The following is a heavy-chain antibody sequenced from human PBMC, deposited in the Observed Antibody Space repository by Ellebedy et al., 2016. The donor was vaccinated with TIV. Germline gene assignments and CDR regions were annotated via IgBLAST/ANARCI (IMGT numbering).Heavy chain of an antibody. CDR3: AKDRGLYDFWSGYSCDF. V-gene: IGHV3-30*18. CDR2: ISHDGSLK. D-gene: IGHD3-3*01. J-gene: IGHJ4*02. Sequence: GGSLRLXXAASEFTFRRYAMHWVRQAPGKGLEWVAVISHDGSLKYYADSVKGRFTISRDNSKNTLYLQMNSLSAEDTAIYYCAKDRGLYDFWSGYSCDFWGQGTLVTVSS. CDR1: EFTFRRYA.